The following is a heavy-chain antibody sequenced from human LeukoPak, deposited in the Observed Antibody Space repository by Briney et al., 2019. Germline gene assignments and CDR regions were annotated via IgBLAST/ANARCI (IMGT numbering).Heavy chain of an antibody. D-gene: IGHD3/OR15-3a*01. CDR2: IKQDGSEK. CDR1: GFSFSIYW. CDR3: ARAFGLTDY. Sequence: GGSLRLSCAASGFSFSIYWMSWVRQAPGKGLEWVANIKQDGSEKYYMDSVKGRFTISRDNGKNSLYLQMKSLRDEDTAVYYCARAFGLTDYWGQGTLVTVSS. J-gene: IGHJ4*02. V-gene: IGHV3-7*02.